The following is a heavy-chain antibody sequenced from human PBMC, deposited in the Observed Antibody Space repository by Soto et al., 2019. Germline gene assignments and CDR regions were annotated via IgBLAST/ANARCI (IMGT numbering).Heavy chain of an antibody. D-gene: IGHD2-15*01. CDR2: ISAYNGNT. Sequence: QVQLVQSGAEVKKPGASVKVSCKASGYTFTSYGISWVRQAPGQGLEWMGWISAYNGNTNYAQMLQGRVTMNTDTSTSTAHMELRSLRSDDTAVYYCASWGPVVVVAATRPYYYYGMDVWGQGTTVTVSS. J-gene: IGHJ6*02. CDR1: GYTFTSYG. V-gene: IGHV1-18*01. CDR3: ASWGPVVVVAATRPYYYYGMDV.